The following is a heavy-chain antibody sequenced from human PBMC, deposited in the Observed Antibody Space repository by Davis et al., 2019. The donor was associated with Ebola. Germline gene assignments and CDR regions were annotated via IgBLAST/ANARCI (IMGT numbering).Heavy chain of an antibody. CDR1: RVTSTTNW. CDR2: INPDGTKT. D-gene: IGHD3-16*01. CDR3: ARGLQTRWRVGWGMDV. Sequence: HTGGSLRLSCAASRVTSTTNWIHWVRQAPGKGLVWVSRINPDGTKTGYADSVRGRFTISRDNAKNSLYLQMSSLRAEDTAVYYCARGLQTRWRVGWGMDVWGQGTTVTVSS. J-gene: IGHJ6*02. V-gene: IGHV3-74*01.